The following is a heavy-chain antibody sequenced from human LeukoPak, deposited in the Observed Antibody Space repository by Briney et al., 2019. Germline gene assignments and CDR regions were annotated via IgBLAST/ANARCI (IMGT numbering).Heavy chain of an antibody. CDR2: FGPEDGET. CDR1: GYTLTESS. D-gene: IGHD3-22*01. CDR3: ATVGLIKPEYYDRSGYYYRRVLSPLDY. J-gene: IGHJ4*02. Sequence: RASVKVSCKVSGYTLTESSMHWVRQAPGKGLEWMGGFGPEDGETIYAQNFQGRVTMTKDTSTDTAYMELSSLRSEDTAVYYCATVGLIKPEYYDRSGYYYRRVLSPLDYWGQGTQVTVSS. V-gene: IGHV1-24*01.